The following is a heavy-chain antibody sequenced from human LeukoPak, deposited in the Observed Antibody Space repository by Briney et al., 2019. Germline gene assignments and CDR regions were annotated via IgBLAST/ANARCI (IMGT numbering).Heavy chain of an antibody. D-gene: IGHD3-10*01. CDR3: ARDLSPVVRASPMGY. V-gene: IGHV3-23*01. CDR1: GFTFGSYA. Sequence: GGSLRLSCAASGFTFGSYAMSWVRQAPGKGLQWVSAISGSGGTTYYADSVKGRFTISRDNSKNTLYLQMNSLRAEDTAVYYCARDLSPVVRASPMGYWGQGTPVTVSS. J-gene: IGHJ4*02. CDR2: ISGSGGTT.